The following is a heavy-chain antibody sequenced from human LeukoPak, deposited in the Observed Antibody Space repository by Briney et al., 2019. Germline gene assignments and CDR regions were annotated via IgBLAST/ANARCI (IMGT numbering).Heavy chain of an antibody. CDR3: AKRGVVIRVILVGFYKEAYYFDS. CDR2: MSGSGGGT. D-gene: IGHD3-22*01. V-gene: IGHV3-23*01. Sequence: GGSLRLSCAVSGITLSNYGMSWVRKAPGKALEWVAGMSGSGGGTNYADSVKGRFTVSRDNSKNTLYLQMKSLRAEDTAVYFCAKRGVVIRVILVGFYKEAYYFDSWGQGALVTVSS. CDR1: GITLSNYG. J-gene: IGHJ4*02.